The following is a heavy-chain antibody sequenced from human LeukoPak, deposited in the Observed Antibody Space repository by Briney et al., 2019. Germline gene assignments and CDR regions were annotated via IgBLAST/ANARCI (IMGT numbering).Heavy chain of an antibody. V-gene: IGHV4-59*08. CDR2: IYYSGST. J-gene: IGHJ4*02. CDR1: GGSISSYY. CDR3: ARVMITFGGVIVRVFDY. D-gene: IGHD3-16*02. Sequence: SETLSLTCTVSGGSISSYYWSWIRQPPGKGLEWIGYIYYSGSTNYNPSLKSRVTISVDTSKNQFSLKLSSVTVADTAVYYCARVMITFGGVIVRVFDYWGQGTLVTVSS.